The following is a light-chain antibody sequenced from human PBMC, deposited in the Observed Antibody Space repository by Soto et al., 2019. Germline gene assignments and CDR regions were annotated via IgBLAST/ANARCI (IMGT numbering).Light chain of an antibody. CDR2: AAS. Sequence: IQRTQSASSLSASVEDRVIITCRASQSISNHLNWYQQKPGKAPKLLIFAASSLQSGVPSRFSVSRSGPDFTLTISRLQNEDFATYYCQQRYSSTPTFGQGTKVDIK. V-gene: IGKV1-39*01. CDR3: QQRYSSTPT. J-gene: IGKJ1*01. CDR1: QSISNH.